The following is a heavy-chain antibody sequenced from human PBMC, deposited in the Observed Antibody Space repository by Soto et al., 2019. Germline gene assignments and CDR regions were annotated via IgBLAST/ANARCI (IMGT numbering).Heavy chain of an antibody. CDR1: GFTFSIYS. V-gene: IGHV3-48*02. CDR3: AIDYGGNSYYYGMDV. CDR2: ISSSSSTI. J-gene: IGHJ6*02. D-gene: IGHD4-17*01. Sequence: GGSLRLSCAASGFTFSIYSMNWVRHAPGKGLEWVSYISSSSSTIYYADSVKGRFTISRDNAKNSLYLQMNSLRDEDTAVYYCAIDYGGNSYYYGMDVWGQGTTVTVSS.